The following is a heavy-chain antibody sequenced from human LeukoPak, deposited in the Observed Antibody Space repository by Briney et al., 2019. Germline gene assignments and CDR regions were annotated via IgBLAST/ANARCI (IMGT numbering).Heavy chain of an antibody. CDR3: ARDLRRDTSGWNSQAVLDY. V-gene: IGHV1-18*04. J-gene: IGHJ4*02. Sequence: ASVKVSCKASGYTFTGYYMHWVRQAPGQGLEWMGWISDYNSNTNYPQKKLQGRVTMTTDTSTSTAYMELRSLRSDDTAVYYCARDLRRDTSGWNSQAVLDYWGQGTLVTVSS. D-gene: IGHD6-19*01. CDR2: ISDYNSNT. CDR1: GYTFTGYY.